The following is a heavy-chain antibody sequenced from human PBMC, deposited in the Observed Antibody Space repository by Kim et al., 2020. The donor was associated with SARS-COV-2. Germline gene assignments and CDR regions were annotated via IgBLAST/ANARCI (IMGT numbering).Heavy chain of an antibody. V-gene: IGHV4-39*07. CDR3: ASYEMATIDFFDY. Sequence: SETLSLTCTVSGGSISSSSYYWGWIRQPPGKGLEWIGSIYYSGSTYYNPSLKSRVTISVDTSKNQFSLKLSSVTAADTAVYYCASYEMATIDFFDYWGQGTLVTVSS. CDR1: GGSISSSSYY. D-gene: IGHD5-12*01. CDR2: IYYSGST. J-gene: IGHJ4*02.